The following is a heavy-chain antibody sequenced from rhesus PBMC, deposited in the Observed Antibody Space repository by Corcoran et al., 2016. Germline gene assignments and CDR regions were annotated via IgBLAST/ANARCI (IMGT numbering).Heavy chain of an antibody. CDR3: AIKDSSGRKRGFDY. D-gene: IGHD6-31*01. CDR2: TGGSSGST. J-gene: IGHJ4*01. CDR1: GYSISSGYG. Sequence: QVQLQESGPGLVKPSETLSLTCAVSGYSISSGYGWSWIRQPPGKGLEWIGYTGGSSGSTNYNPSLKSRVTISKDTAKNQFSLKLSSVTAADTAVYYCAIKDSSGRKRGFDYWGQGVLVTVSS. V-gene: IGHV4-127*01.